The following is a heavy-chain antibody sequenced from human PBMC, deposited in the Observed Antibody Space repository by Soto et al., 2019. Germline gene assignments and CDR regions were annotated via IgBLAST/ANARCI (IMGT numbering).Heavy chain of an antibody. J-gene: IGHJ4*02. V-gene: IGHV3-53*04. D-gene: IGHD6-6*01. CDR1: GFTVSSNY. CDR2: IYSGGST. CDR3: ARAFSEEQLVPDY. Sequence: GGSLRLSCAASGFTVSSNYMSWVRQAPGKGLEWVSVIYSGGSTYYADSVKGRFTISRHNSKNTLYLQMNSLRAEDTAVYYCARAFSEEQLVPDYWGQGTLVTVSS.